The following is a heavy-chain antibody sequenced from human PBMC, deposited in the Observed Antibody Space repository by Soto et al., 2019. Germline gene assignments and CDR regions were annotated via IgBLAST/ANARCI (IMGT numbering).Heavy chain of an antibody. Sequence: PGESLKISCKGSGYSFSIYWIAWVRQMPGKGLEWMGIIYPGDSDTTYSPSFQGQVTISADTSISTAYLQWSSLKASDTAMYYCARQHYYDSSGYYPDPFDIWGQGTMVTVSS. CDR1: GYSFSIYW. D-gene: IGHD3-22*01. CDR2: IYPGDSDT. CDR3: ARQHYYDSSGYYPDPFDI. V-gene: IGHV5-51*01. J-gene: IGHJ3*02.